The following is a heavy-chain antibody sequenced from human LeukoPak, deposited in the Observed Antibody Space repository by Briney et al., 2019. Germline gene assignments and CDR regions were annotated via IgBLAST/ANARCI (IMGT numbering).Heavy chain of an antibody. V-gene: IGHV4-39*07. CDR1: GGSISSSSYY. J-gene: IGHJ4*02. D-gene: IGHD6-25*01. CDR2: IYYSGST. CDR3: ARDRRRGFDY. Sequence: SETLSLTCTVPGGSISSSSYYWGWIRQPPGKGLEWIGSIYYSGSTYYNPSLKSRVTISVDTSKNQFSLKLSSVTAADTAVYYCARDRRRGFDYWGQGTLVTVSS.